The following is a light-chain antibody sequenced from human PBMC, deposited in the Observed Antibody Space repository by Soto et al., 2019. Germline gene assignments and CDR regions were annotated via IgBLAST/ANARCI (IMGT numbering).Light chain of an antibody. CDR3: QQCRNWPYT. Sequence: ETVMTQSPGTLSVSVGDRVTLSCRASQSVSSDLAWYQKKSGQPPRLLVFGASTRATGIPARFSGSVTGTEFTLTISSLQSEEFAVYYCQQCRNWPYTFGQGTKLEIK. V-gene: IGKV3-15*01. J-gene: IGKJ2*01. CDR1: QSVSSD. CDR2: GAS.